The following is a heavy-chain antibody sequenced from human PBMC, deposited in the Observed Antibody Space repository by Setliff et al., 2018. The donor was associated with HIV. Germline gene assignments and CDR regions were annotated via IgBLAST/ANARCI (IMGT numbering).Heavy chain of an antibody. CDR1: GGSFSGYY. CDR2: LNDSGDT. Sequence: SETLSLTCAVYGGSFSGYYWSWIRQPPGKRLEWIGELNDSGDTTYNPSLKNRVNMFIDTSKKQFSLKVSSVTAADTAVYYCVRQHGDYAFGPWGQGTLVTVSS. CDR3: VRQHGDYAFGP. J-gene: IGHJ5*02. V-gene: IGHV4-34*01. D-gene: IGHD4-17*01.